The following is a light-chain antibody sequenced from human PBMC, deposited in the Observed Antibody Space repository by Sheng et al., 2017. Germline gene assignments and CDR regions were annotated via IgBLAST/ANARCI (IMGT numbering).Light chain of an antibody. V-gene: IGKV1-NL1*01. J-gene: IGKJ5*01. CDR1: QDISSS. CDR2: GAS. CDR3: QQYYNTPIT. Sequence: DVQMTQSPSSLSASVGDRVTITCRTSQDISSSLAWYQQKSGKAPKLLLYGASRLESGVPSRFSGGGSGTDXTLTINSLQPEDFASYYCQQYYNTPITFGQGTRLEIK.